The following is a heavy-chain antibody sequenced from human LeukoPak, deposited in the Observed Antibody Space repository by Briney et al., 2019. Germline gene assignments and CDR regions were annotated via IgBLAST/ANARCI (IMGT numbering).Heavy chain of an antibody. CDR1: GGTFSSYA. CDR3: ASLNGYSYGPFQH. D-gene: IGHD5-18*01. V-gene: IGHV1-69*06. CDR2: IIPIFGTA. J-gene: IGHJ1*01. Sequence: ASVKVSCKASGGTFSSYAISWVRQAPGQGLEWMGGIIPIFGTANYAQKFQGRVTITADKSTSTAYMELSSLRSEDTAVYYCASLNGYSYGPFQHWGQGTLVTVSS.